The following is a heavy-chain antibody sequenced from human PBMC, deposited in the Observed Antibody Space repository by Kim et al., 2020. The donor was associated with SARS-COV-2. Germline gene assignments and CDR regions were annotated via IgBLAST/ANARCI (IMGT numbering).Heavy chain of an antibody. J-gene: IGHJ4*02. Sequence: YYAASVKGRFTISRDNSKNTLYLQMNSLRAEDTAVYFCARGENSGYSYWGQGTLVTVSS. D-gene: IGHD3-22*01. CDR3: ARGENSGYSY. V-gene: IGHV3-53*01.